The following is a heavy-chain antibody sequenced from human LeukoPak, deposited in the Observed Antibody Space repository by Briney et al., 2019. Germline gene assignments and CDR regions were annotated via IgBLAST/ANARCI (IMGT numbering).Heavy chain of an antibody. CDR1: GYTFTSYY. D-gene: IGHD2-2*01. V-gene: IGHV1-2*02. CDR2: INPNSGGT. Sequence: GASVKVSCKASGYTFTSYYMHWVRQAPGQGLEWMGWINPNSGGTNYAQKFQGRVTMTRDTSISTAYMELSRLRSDDTAVYYCARYTRYCSSTSCPSDAFDIWGQGTMVTVSS. CDR3: ARYTRYCSSTSCPSDAFDI. J-gene: IGHJ3*02.